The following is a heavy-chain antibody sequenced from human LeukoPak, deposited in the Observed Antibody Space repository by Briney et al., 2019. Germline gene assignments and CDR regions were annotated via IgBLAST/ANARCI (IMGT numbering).Heavy chain of an antibody. J-gene: IGHJ4*02. V-gene: IGHV3-7*04. CDR1: GFTFSTYP. Sequence: PGTSLRLSCAASGFTFSTYPMHWVRQAPGKGLEWVASIKFDESEKHYMDSVKGRFTISRDSAKSSLYLQMNSLRAEDTAVYFCARVTTNGYFEYWGQGSLVTVSP. CDR3: ARVTTNGYFEY. D-gene: IGHD1-1*01. CDR2: IKFDESEK.